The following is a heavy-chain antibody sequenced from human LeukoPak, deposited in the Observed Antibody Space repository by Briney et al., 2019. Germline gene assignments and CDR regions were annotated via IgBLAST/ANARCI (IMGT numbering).Heavy chain of an antibody. CDR1: GVSISGSY. Sequence: SETLSLTCTVSGVSISGSYWSWLRQLPGKGLEWIGYIYYSGSTNYNPSLKSRVTISVDTSRNQFSLKLSSVTAADTAVYYCARKTTGTMSPYFDYWGQGTLVTVSS. D-gene: IGHD1-1*01. V-gene: IGHV4-59*01. J-gene: IGHJ4*02. CDR3: ARKTTGTMSPYFDY. CDR2: IYYSGST.